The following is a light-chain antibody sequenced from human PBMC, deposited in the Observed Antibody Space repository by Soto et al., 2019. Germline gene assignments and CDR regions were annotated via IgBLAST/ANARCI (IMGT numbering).Light chain of an antibody. Sequence: DIQMTQSPSTLSASVGDRVTITCRASQSISNYLAWYQQKPGQAPKLLIYDASNLPGGVPSRFSGSGSGTEFTLTINSLQADDFATYYCQQFYSYSPAWTFVQGTKVEIK. CDR1: QSISNY. CDR3: QQFYSYSPAWT. V-gene: IGKV1-5*01. CDR2: DAS. J-gene: IGKJ1*01.